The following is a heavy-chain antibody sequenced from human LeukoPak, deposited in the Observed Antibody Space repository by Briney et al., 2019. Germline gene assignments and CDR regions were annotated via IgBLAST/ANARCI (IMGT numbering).Heavy chain of an antibody. CDR3: AKALRAYYFDY. CDR1: GFTYISYA. CDR2: ISGSGGST. V-gene: IGHV3-23*01. Sequence: PGGSLRLSCAASGFTYISYAMSWVRQAPGKGLEWVSGISGSGGSTYYADSVKGRFTISRDNSKNTLYLQMNSLRAEATAVYYCAKALRAYYFDYWGQGTLVTVSS. J-gene: IGHJ4*02.